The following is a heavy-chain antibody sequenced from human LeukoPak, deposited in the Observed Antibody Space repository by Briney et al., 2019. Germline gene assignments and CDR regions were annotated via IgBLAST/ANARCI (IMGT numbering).Heavy chain of an antibody. CDR2: IYYSGST. J-gene: IGHJ6*02. CDR1: GGSISSSSYY. V-gene: IGHV4-39*07. D-gene: IGHD5-18*01. Sequence: SETLSLTCTVSGGSISSSSYYWGWIRQPPGKGLEWIGSIYYSGSTYYNPSLKSRVTMSVDTSKNQFSLKLSSVTAADTAVYYCASENRYSYGYYYYYGMDVWGQGTTVTVSS. CDR3: ASENRYSYGYYYYYGMDV.